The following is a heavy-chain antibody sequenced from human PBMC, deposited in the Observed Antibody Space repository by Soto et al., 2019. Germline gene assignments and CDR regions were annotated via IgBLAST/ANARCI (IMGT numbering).Heavy chain of an antibody. CDR2: IIPIFGTA. J-gene: IGHJ3*02. V-gene: IGHV1-69*13. CDR3: ARIPRAAGAGRAHAFDI. D-gene: IGHD6-19*01. Sequence: GASVKVSCKASGGTFSSYAISWVRQAPGQGLEWMGGIIPIFGTANYAQKFQGRVTITADESTSTAYMELSSLRSEDTAVYYCARIPRAAGAGRAHAFDIWGQGTMVTVSS. CDR1: GGTFSSYA.